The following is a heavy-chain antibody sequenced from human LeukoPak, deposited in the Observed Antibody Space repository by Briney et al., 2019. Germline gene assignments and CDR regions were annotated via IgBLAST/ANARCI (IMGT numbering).Heavy chain of an antibody. Sequence: PSETLSLTCTVSGGSISSSGYYWGWIRQPPGKGLEWIGSISYSGSTYYNPSLKSRVTISVDTSRNQFSLRLSSVTAADTAVYYCARDAATDFYYGMDVWGQGTTVTVSS. CDR2: ISYSGST. J-gene: IGHJ6*02. CDR1: GGSISSSGYY. V-gene: IGHV4-39*07. CDR3: ARDAATDFYYGMDV. D-gene: IGHD2-15*01.